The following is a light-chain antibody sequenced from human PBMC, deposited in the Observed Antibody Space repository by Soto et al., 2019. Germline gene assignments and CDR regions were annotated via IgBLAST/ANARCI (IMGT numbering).Light chain of an antibody. J-gene: IGLJ2*01. CDR3: ISYTSSSTLVV. Sequence: QSALTQPASVSGSPGQSITISCTGTSSDVGGYNYVSWYQQHPGKAPQLMIYDVSNRPSGVSNRFSGSKSGNTASLTISGLQAEDESDYYCISYTSSSTLVVFCGGTTLTVL. CDR1: SSDVGGYNY. CDR2: DVS. V-gene: IGLV2-14*01.